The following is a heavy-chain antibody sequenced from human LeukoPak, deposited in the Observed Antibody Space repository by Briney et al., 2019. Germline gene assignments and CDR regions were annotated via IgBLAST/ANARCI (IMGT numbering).Heavy chain of an antibody. J-gene: IGHJ4*02. CDR1: GGSISSYY. V-gene: IGHV4-59*12. D-gene: IGHD3-3*01. Sequence: SETLSLTCTVSGGSISSYYWSWLRQPPGKGLEYIGYTHYSGATNYNPSLKSRVTISLDTSGNQFSLKLSSVAAADTAMYYCVRAAGSITIFGVVIVDFDYWGQGTLVTVSS. CDR3: VRAAGSITIFGVVIVDFDY. CDR2: THYSGAT.